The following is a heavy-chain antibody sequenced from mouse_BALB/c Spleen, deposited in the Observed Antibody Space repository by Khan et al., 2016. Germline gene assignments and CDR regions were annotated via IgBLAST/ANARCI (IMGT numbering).Heavy chain of an antibody. CDR2: IDPANGNT. CDR1: GFNIKDTY. V-gene: IGHV14-3*02. Sequence: VQLQQSGAELVKPGASVKLSCTASGFNIKDTYMHWVKQRLEQGLEWIGRIDPANGNTKYDPKFQGKATITADKSSNTAYLQLSSLTSEDTAVYYCARSPYDYDVGVAYWGQGTLVTVSA. CDR3: ARSPYDYDVGVAY. D-gene: IGHD2-4*01. J-gene: IGHJ3*01.